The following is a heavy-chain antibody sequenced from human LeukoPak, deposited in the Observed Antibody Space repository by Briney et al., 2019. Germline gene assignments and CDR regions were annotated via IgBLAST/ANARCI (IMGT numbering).Heavy chain of an antibody. D-gene: IGHD3-16*01. Sequence: EASVKVSCKASGYTFTGYYMHWVRQAPGQGLEWMGWINPNSGGTNYAQKFQGRVTMTRDTSISTAYMELSRLRSDDTAVYYCARESFVITFKYYFDYWGQGTLVTVSS. J-gene: IGHJ4*02. V-gene: IGHV1-2*02. CDR3: ARESFVITFKYYFDY. CDR1: GYTFTGYY. CDR2: INPNSGGT.